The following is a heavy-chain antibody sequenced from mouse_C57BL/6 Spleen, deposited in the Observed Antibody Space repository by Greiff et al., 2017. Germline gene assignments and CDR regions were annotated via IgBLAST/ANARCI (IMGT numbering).Heavy chain of an antibody. J-gene: IGHJ2*01. D-gene: IGHD1-1*01. Sequence: VHVKQSGAELVRPGASVKLSCTASGFNIKDYYMHWVKQRPEQGLEWIGRIDPEDGDTEYAPKFQGKATMTADTSSNTAYLQLSSLTSEDTAVYYCTLTTVVVHFDYWGQGTTLTVSS. CDR2: IDPEDGDT. CDR1: GFNIKDYY. CDR3: TLTTVVVHFDY. V-gene: IGHV14-1*01.